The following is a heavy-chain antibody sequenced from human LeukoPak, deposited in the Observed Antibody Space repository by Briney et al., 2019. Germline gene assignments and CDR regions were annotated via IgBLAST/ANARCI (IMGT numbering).Heavy chain of an antibody. D-gene: IGHD5/OR15-5a*01. Sequence: SETLSLTCTVSGGSISSNSYYWGWIRQPPGKGLEWIGSIYYSGSTYYNPSLKSRVTISVDTSKNQFSLKLSSVTAADTAVYYCARRDGVYESYYFDYWGQGTLVTVSS. CDR1: GGSISSNSYY. CDR3: ARRDGVYESYYFDY. J-gene: IGHJ4*02. V-gene: IGHV4-39*01. CDR2: IYYSGST.